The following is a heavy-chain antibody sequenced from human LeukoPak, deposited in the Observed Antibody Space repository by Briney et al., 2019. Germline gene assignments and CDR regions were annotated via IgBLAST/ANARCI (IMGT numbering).Heavy chain of an antibody. Sequence: ASVKVSCKASGGTFSSYAISWVRQAPGQGLEWMGGIIPIFGTANYAQKFQGRVTITADESTSTAYMELSSLRSEDTAVYYCARNPPCSGGSRYSPSTRDDYYYYGMDVWGQGTTVTVSS. CDR1: GGTFSSYA. D-gene: IGHD2-15*01. J-gene: IGHJ6*02. V-gene: IGHV1-69*13. CDR2: IIPIFGTA. CDR3: ARNPPCSGGSRYSPSTRDDYYYYGMDV.